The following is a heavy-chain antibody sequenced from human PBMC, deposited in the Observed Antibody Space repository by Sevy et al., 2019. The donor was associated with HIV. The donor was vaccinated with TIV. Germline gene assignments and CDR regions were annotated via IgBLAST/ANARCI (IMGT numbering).Heavy chain of an antibody. CDR1: GYTFISYR. CDR2: INTNTGNP. J-gene: IGHJ6*02. Sequence: ASVKVSCKASGYTFISYRMNWVRQAPGQGLEWMGWINTNTGNPTYAQGFTGRFVFSLDTSVSTAYLQISSLKAEDTAVYYCARTSRGIVVIPAAQHYYGMDVWGQGTTVTVSS. CDR3: ARTSRGIVVIPAAQHYYGMDV. V-gene: IGHV7-4-1*02. D-gene: IGHD2-2*01.